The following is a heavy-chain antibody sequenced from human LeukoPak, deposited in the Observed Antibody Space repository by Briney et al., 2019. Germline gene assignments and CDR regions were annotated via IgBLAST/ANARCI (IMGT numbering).Heavy chain of an antibody. J-gene: IGHJ4*02. CDR1: GFTFSSYA. CDR3: AKDGTWIQLWFVY. D-gene: IGHD5-18*01. Sequence: GGSLRLSCAASGFTFSSYAMTWVRQAPGKGLEWVSAISASGGSTYYADSVKGRFTISRDNTKNTLYLQMNSLRAEDTAVYYCAKDGTWIQLWFVYWGQGTLVTVSS. V-gene: IGHV3-23*01. CDR2: ISASGGST.